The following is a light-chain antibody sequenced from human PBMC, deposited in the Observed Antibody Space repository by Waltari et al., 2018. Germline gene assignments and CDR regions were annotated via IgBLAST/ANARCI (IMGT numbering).Light chain of an antibody. CDR2: DAS. J-gene: IGKJ4*01. Sequence: EIVLTQSPATLSLSPGERATLSCTASQNVRTYLAWFQHRPGQAPRLLIYDASNRATDVPARFTGSGSGTDFTLTISSLQPEDFALYYCQERSNWPGGAFGGGTKVEIK. V-gene: IGKV3-11*01. CDR3: QERSNWPGGA. CDR1: QNVRTY.